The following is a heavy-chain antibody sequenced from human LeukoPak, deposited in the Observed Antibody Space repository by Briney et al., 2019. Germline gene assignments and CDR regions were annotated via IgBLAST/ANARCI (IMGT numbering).Heavy chain of an antibody. Sequence: ASVKVSCKASGYTFTSYGISWVQQAPGQGLEWMGWISAYNGNTNYAQKLQGRVTMTTDTSTSTAYMELRSLRSDDTAVYYCARGLYYDILTHYYYGMDVWGQGTTVTVSS. CDR3: ARGLYYDILTHYYYGMDV. J-gene: IGHJ6*02. CDR1: GYTFTSYG. V-gene: IGHV1-18*01. D-gene: IGHD3-9*01. CDR2: ISAYNGNT.